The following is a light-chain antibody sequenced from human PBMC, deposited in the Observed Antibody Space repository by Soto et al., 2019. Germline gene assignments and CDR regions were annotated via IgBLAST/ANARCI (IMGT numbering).Light chain of an antibody. Sequence: QSVLTQPPSVSGAPWQRVTISCTGSRSNIGSDYDVHWYQQIPGTAPQLLIYCTNNRPSGVPDRFSGSKSDTSASLAITGLQAEDESEYYCLSYDSSLSGWVFGGGTKLTVL. J-gene: IGLJ3*02. CDR2: CTN. CDR3: LSYDSSLSGWV. CDR1: RSNIGSDYD. V-gene: IGLV1-40*01.